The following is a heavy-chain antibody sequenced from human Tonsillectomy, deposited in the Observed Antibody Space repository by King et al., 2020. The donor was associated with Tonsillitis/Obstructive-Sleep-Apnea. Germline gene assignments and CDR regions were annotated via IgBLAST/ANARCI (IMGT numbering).Heavy chain of an antibody. Sequence: QLQESGGGLVQPGGSLRLSCVASGYMFTSYAMTWVRLAPGKGLGGVSAISGTGGGRFYVESVKGRLTLSSDSSKKTVFLQMDSLRVDDTAVYYCAKVKFDGAAFDSLDSWGQGTLVTVSS. CDR2: ISGTGGGR. D-gene: IGHD5-24*01. CDR1: GYMFTSYA. V-gene: IGHV3-23*01. J-gene: IGHJ4*02. CDR3: AKVKFDGAAFDSLDS.